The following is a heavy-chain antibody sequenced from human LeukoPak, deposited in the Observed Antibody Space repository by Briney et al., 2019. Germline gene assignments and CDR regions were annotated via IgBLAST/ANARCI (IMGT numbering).Heavy chain of an antibody. CDR2: ISGSGGYT. CDR1: GFTFSGYA. J-gene: IGHJ4*02. D-gene: IGHD2-8*01. V-gene: IGHV3-23*01. CDR3: ARDNGENYHTAFDY. Sequence: PGRTLRLSCAASGFTFSGYAMSWVRQAPGKGLEWGSGISGSGGYTYYEDSVKGRFTISRDNAKNTLYLQMNSLRAEDTAVYYCARDNGENYHTAFDYWGQGTLVTVSS.